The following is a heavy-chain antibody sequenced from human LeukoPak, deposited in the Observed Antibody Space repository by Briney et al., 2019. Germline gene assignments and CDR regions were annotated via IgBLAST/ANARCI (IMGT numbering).Heavy chain of an antibody. D-gene: IGHD3-16*01. Sequence: SETLSLTCTVSGGSISSSSDYWGWIRQPPGKGLEWIATIHYSGNSYYNPSLKSRVTILLDTSKNQFSLKLRSVTAADTAVYHCARDFATFLDYWGQGTLVTVSS. J-gene: IGHJ4*02. CDR2: IHYSGNS. CDR3: ARDFATFLDY. V-gene: IGHV4-39*07. CDR1: GGSISSSSDY.